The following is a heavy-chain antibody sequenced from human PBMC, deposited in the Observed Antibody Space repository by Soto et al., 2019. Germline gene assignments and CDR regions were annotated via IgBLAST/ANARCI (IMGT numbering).Heavy chain of an antibody. CDR2: ISYDGSNK. J-gene: IGHJ4*02. CDR3: GRCTSTSCHSGSDY. Sequence: GGSLRLSCAASGFTFSNYAMNWVRQAPGKGLEWVALISYDGSNKYYADSVKGRFTISRDSSKNTLYLQMNSLRAADTAVYCCGRCTSTSCHSGSDYWGQGTLVTVSS. D-gene: IGHD2-2*01. CDR1: GFTFSNYA. V-gene: IGHV3-30-3*01.